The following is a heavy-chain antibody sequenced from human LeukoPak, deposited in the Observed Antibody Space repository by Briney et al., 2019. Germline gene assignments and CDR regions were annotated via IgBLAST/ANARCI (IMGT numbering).Heavy chain of an antibody. Sequence: PSETLSLTCTVSGGSISSGDYYWSWIRQPPGKGLEWIGYIYYSGSTYYNPSLKSRVTISVDTSKNQFSLKLSSVTAADTAVYYCARGVVSGCGPRLHFDYWGQGTLVTVSS. D-gene: IGHD6-19*01. J-gene: IGHJ4*02. CDR1: GGSISSGDYY. CDR3: ARGVVSGCGPRLHFDY. V-gene: IGHV4-30-4*08. CDR2: IYYSGST.